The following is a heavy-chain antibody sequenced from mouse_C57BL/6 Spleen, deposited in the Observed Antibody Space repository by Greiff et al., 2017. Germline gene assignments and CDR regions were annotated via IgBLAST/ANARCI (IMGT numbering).Heavy chain of an antibody. V-gene: IGHV1-42*01. CDR3: ARDGSGYNAMGD. D-gene: IGHD1-1*01. CDR1: GYSFTGYY. J-gene: IGHJ4*01. Sequence: VQLQQSGPELVKPGASVKISCKASGYSFTGYYMNWVKQSPEKSLEWIGALNPSTGGTTYNQKFKAKATLTVDKSSSTAYMQLKSLTTEDSAVYYGARDGSGYNAMGDWGQGTSVTVSS. CDR2: LNPSTGGT.